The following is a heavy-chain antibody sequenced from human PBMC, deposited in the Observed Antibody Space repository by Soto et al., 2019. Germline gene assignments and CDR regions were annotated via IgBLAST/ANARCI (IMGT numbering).Heavy chain of an antibody. V-gene: IGHV4-59*08. CDR3: ARQLGYCSSTSCYSAYYYMDV. J-gene: IGHJ6*03. CDR1: GGSISSYY. Sequence: QVQLQESGPGLVKPSETLSLTCTVSGGSISSYYWSWIRQPPGKGLEWIGYIYYSGSTNYNPSLTSRVTISVDTSKNQFSLKLSSVNAADTAVYYCARQLGYCSSTSCYSAYYYMDVWGKGTTVTVSS. CDR2: IYYSGST. D-gene: IGHD2-2*02.